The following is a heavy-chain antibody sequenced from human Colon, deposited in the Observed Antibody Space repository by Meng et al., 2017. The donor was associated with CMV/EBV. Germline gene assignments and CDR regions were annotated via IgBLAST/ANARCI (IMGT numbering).Heavy chain of an antibody. CDR2: VIPITDIT. CDR3: ARTLIAARLDWFDP. Sequence: SVKVSCKASGGTFTSYTFSWVRQAPGQGLEWMGRVIPITDITNYAQKFQGRVTITADKSTSTAYMELSSLRSEDTAVYYCARTLIAARLDWFDPWGQGTLVTVSS. J-gene: IGHJ5*02. D-gene: IGHD6-6*01. V-gene: IGHV1-69*02. CDR1: GGTFTSYT.